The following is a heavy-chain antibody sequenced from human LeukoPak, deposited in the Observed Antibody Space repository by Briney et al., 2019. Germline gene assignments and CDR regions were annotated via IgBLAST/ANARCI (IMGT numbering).Heavy chain of an antibody. V-gene: IGHV1-2*02. CDR1: GYTFTTYH. CDR2: INPDSGGT. Sequence: ASVKVSCKASGYTFTTYHIQWVRQAPGQGLEWMGWINPDSGGTKYAQKFQGRVTMTRDTSINTAYMELSGLRSDDTAVYYCASEAAGDPDWYFDLWGRGTLVTVSS. CDR3: ASEAAGDPDWYFDL. D-gene: IGHD7-27*01. J-gene: IGHJ2*01.